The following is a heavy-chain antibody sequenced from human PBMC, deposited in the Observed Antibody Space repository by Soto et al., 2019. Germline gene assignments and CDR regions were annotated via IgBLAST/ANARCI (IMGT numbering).Heavy chain of an antibody. J-gene: IGHJ4*02. CDR3: ARVPGSSSWYVSDY. CDR2: INAGNGNT. Sequence: GASVKVSCKASGYTFTSYAMHWVRQAPGQRLEWMEWINAGNGNTKYSQKFQGRVTITRDTSASTAYMELSSLRSEDTAVYYCARVPGSSSWYVSDYWGQGALVTVSS. D-gene: IGHD6-13*01. CDR1: GYTFTSYA. V-gene: IGHV1-3*01.